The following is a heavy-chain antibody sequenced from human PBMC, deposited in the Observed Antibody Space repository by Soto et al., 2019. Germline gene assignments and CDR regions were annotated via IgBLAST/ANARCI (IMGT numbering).Heavy chain of an antibody. CDR1: GGSVSSGSHY. J-gene: IGHJ3*01. CDR3: ARDYRGYTYGYAFDV. Sequence: QVQLHESGPGLVKHSENLSLTCTVSGGSVSSGSHYWSWIRQPPGKGLEWIGHIYYSGTTNYNPSLNSRVTISVDTSKNHFSLKLNSVTSADTAVYYCARDYRGYTYGYAFDVWGQGTMVTVSS. D-gene: IGHD5-18*01. CDR2: IYYSGTT. V-gene: IGHV4-61*01.